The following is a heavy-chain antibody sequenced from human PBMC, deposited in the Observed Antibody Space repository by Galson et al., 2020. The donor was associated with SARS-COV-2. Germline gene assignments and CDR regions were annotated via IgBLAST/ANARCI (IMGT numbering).Heavy chain of an antibody. CDR2: INPSVGST. J-gene: IGHJ6*03. CDR1: GYTFTSYY. D-gene: IGHD3-3*01. V-gene: IGHV1-46*01. CDR3: ARDPGVGVGGWEWLLGRSSIYYYYMDV. Sequence: SVKDSSKASGYTFTSYYMHWVRQAPGQGLEWMGIINPSVGSTSYAQKFQGRVTMTRDTSTSTVYMELSTLRSEDTAVYYCARDPGVGVGGWEWLLGRSSIYYYYMDVWGKGTTVTVSS.